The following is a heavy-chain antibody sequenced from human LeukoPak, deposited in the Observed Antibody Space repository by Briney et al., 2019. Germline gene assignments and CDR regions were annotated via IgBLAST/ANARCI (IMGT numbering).Heavy chain of an antibody. J-gene: IGHJ4*02. CDR2: ISKSDGST. Sequence: GGSLRLSCAASGFTITAYAMSWVRQSPGKGLEWVSSISKSDGSTYYADSVKGRFTISRDNSKNTVYLHMDSLRVEDTAIYYCARGALIPDFRGQGTLVTVSS. D-gene: IGHD2-21*01. CDR1: GFTITAYA. CDR3: ARGALIPDF. V-gene: IGHV3-23*01.